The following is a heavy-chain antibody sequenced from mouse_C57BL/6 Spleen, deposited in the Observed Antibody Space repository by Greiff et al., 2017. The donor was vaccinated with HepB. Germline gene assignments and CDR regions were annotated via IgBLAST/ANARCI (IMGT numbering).Heavy chain of an antibody. V-gene: IGHV1-39*01. CDR1: GYSFTDYN. CDR3: ARWEGYDGYYGSAMDY. CDR2: INPNYGTT. Sequence: EVKLVESGPELVKPGASVKISCKASGYSFTDYNMNWVKQSNGKSLEWIGVINPNYGTTSYNQKFKGKATLTVDQSSSTAYMQLNSLTSEDSAVYYCARWEGYDGYYGSAMDYWGQGTSVTVSS. J-gene: IGHJ4*01. D-gene: IGHD2-3*01.